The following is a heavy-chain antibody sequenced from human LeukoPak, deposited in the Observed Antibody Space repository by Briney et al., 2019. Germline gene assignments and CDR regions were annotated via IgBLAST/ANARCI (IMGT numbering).Heavy chain of an antibody. CDR2: IYYSGST. CDR3: ARQQSDGGWYFDY. J-gene: IGHJ4*02. D-gene: IGHD6-13*01. V-gene: IGHV4-39*07. Sequence: SETLSLTCTVSGGSISSSSYYWGWIRQPPGKGLEWIGSIYYSGSTYYNPSLKSRVTISVDTSKNQFSLKLSSVTAADTAVYYCARQQSDGGWYFDYWGQGTLVTVSS. CDR1: GGSISSSSYY.